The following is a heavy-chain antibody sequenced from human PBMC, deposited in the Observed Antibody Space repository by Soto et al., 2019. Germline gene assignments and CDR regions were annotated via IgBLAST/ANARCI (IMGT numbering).Heavy chain of an antibody. J-gene: IGHJ3*01. CDR1: GGSVRSGSHY. Sequence: QVQLQESDPGLVKPSETLSLTCTVSGGSVRSGSHYWSWIRQPPGKGLEWIGYIYYSGSTNDNPSLKSRVTISVDTSKNQFSLNLNSVTAADTAVYYCARGLLDHEAFGLWGQGTMVTVSS. CDR2: IYYSGST. CDR3: ARGLLDHEAFGL. V-gene: IGHV4-61*01. D-gene: IGHD2-21*02.